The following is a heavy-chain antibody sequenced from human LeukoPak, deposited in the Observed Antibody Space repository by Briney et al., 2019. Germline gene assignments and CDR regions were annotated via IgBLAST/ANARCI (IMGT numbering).Heavy chain of an antibody. CDR3: TTDRLWFGDFYFDY. Sequence: PGGSLRLSCAASGFTFSNAWMSWVRQAPGKGLEWVGRIKSKTDVGTTNYAAPVKGRFTISRDDSKNTLYLQMNSLKTEDTAVYFCTTDRLWFGDFYFDYWGRGTLVTVSS. CDR2: IKSKTDVGTT. V-gene: IGHV3-15*01. J-gene: IGHJ4*02. D-gene: IGHD3-10*01. CDR1: GFTFSNAW.